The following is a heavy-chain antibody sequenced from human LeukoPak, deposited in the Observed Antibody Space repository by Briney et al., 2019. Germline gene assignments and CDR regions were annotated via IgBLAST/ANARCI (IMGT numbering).Heavy chain of an antibody. CDR3: ARDRVGYYDSSGYYYLDV. V-gene: IGHV3-7*01. CDR1: GFTFSSYW. Sequence: GRSLRLSCAASGFTFSSYWMSWVRQAPGRGLEWVANIKQDGSEKYYVDSVKGRFTISRDNAKNSLYLQMNSLRAEDTAVYYCARDRVGYYDSSGYYYLDVWGQGTTVTVSS. D-gene: IGHD3-22*01. CDR2: IKQDGSEK. J-gene: IGHJ6*03.